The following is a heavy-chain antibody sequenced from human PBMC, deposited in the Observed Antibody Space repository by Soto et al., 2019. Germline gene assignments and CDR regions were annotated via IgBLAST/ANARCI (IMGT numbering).Heavy chain of an antibody. Sequence: ASVKVSCKASGYTFTSYYMHWVRQAPGQGLEWMGIINPSGGSTSYAQKFQGRVTMTRDTSTSTVYMELSSLRSEDTAVYYCARALDSATPYYYYYMDVWGKGTTVTVSS. D-gene: IGHD1-1*01. V-gene: IGHV1-46*03. J-gene: IGHJ6*03. CDR2: INPSGGST. CDR1: GYTFTSYY. CDR3: ARALDSATPYYYYYMDV.